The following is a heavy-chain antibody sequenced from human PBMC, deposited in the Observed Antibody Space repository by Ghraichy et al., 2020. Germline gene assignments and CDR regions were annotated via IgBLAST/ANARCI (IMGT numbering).Heavy chain of an antibody. CDR1: GFTFSSYA. CDR2: ISGSGGST. J-gene: IGHJ6*02. D-gene: IGHD3-10*01. V-gene: IGHV3-23*01. CDR3: AKDPMVRDRPWYYYYYYGMDV. Sequence: GGSLRLSCAASGFTFSSYAMSWVRQAPGKGLEWVSAISGSGGSTYYADSVKGRFTISRDNSKNTLYLQMNSLRAEDTAVYYCAKDPMVRDRPWYYYYYYGMDVWGQGTTVTVSS.